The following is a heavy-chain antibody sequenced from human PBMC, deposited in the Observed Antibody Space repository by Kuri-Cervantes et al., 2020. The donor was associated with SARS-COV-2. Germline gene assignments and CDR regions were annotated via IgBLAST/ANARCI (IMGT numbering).Heavy chain of an antibody. CDR2: IYRSGST. V-gene: IGHV4-38-2*02. CDR1: GYSISSGYY. D-gene: IGHD2-8*01. J-gene: IGHJ3*02. CDR3: ARHRMADAFDI. Sequence: SETLSLTCTVSGYSISSGYYWGWIRQPPGKGLEWIGSIYRSGSTYYNPSLKSRVTISVDTSKNQFSLKLSSVTAADTAVYYCARHRMADAFDIWGQGTMVTVSS.